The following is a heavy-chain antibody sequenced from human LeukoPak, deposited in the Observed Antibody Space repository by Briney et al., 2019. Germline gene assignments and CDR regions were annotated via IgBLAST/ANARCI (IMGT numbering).Heavy chain of an antibody. J-gene: IGHJ3*02. CDR2: IFYSGNT. Sequence: PSETLSLTCTVSGDFITAYYWSWIRQPPGKGLEWIGYIFYSGNTYCNPSLKSRVTISVDTSKNQFSLKLSSVTAADTAVYYCARDPLLSCSGGYCYYDAFDIWGQGTMVTVPS. CDR1: GDFITAYY. D-gene: IGHD2-15*01. V-gene: IGHV4-59*12. CDR3: ARDPLLSCSGGYCYYDAFDI.